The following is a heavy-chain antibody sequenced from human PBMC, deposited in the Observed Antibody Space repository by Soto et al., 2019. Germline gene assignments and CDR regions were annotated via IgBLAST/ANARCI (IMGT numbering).Heavy chain of an antibody. V-gene: IGHV3-23*01. J-gene: IGHJ4*02. CDR2: FRSSGDDGTT. Sequence: PGGSLRLSCVASGFTFSSYSMSWVRQAPGKGLEWVSGFRSSGDDGTTYYADSVKGRFTISRDNSKNTLFLQMNGLRAEDTAIYYCAKKVNSGPGSQYFDYWGQRTLVTVSS. CDR1: GFTFSSYS. CDR3: AKKVNSGPGSQYFDY. D-gene: IGHD3-10*01.